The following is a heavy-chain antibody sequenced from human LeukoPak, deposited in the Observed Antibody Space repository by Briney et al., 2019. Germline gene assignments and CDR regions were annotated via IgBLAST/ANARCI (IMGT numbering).Heavy chain of an antibody. CDR1: RFTFDDYA. V-gene: IGHV3-9*01. CDR3: AKDRRNDFDY. Sequence: GRSLTLSSAASRFTFDDYARHWDRQAPGHGLEWVSGISGNSGSIGYADSVKGRFTISRDNAKNCLYLQMNSLRAEDTALYYCAKDRRNDFDYWGQGTLVTVSS. D-gene: IGHD1-14*01. J-gene: IGHJ4*02. CDR2: ISGNSGSI.